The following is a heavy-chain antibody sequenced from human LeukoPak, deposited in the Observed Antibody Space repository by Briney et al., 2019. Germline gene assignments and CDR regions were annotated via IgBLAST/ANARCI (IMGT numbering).Heavy chain of an antibody. CDR1: GYTFTGYY. CDR3: ARIGGVGVITLSFDY. J-gene: IGHJ4*02. CDR2: INPNSGGT. D-gene: IGHD3-16*01. Sequence: ASVKVSCKASGYTFTGYYMHWVRQAPGQGLEWMGWINPNSGGTNYAQKFQGRVTMTRDTSISTAYMELSRLRSDDMAVCYCARIGGVGVITLSFDYWGQGTLVTVSS. V-gene: IGHV1-2*02.